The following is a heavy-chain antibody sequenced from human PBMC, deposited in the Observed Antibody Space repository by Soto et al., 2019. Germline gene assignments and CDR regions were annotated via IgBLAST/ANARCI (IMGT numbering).Heavy chain of an antibody. J-gene: IGHJ6*02. Sequence: GGSLRLSCAASGFTFSSDRMNWVRQSPGKGLEWVSRIISGGTRATYADFVKGRFTITRDNAKNTLYLQMHSLTADDTAVYYCARERTSKGGMDIWGQGTTVTVSS. V-gene: IGHV3-74*01. CDR3: ARERTSKGGMDI. CDR2: IISGGTRA. CDR1: GFTFSSDR.